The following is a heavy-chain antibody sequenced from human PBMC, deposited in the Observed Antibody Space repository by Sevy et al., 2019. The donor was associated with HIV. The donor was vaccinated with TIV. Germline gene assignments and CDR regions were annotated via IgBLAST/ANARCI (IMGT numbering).Heavy chain of an antibody. CDR2: IWYDGSNK. CDR3: AKLTPGIAAAVSEMDV. V-gene: IGHV3-33*06. Sequence: GGSLRLSCAASGFTFSSYGMHWVRQAPGKGLEWVAVIWYDGSNKYYADSVKGRFTISRDNSKNTLYLQMNSLRAEGNTGYYWAKLTPGIAAAVSEMDVWGKGTTVTVSS. J-gene: IGHJ6*04. CDR1: GFTFSSYG. D-gene: IGHD6-13*01.